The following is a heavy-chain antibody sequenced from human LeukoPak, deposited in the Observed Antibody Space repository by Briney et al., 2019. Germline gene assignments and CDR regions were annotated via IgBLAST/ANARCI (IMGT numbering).Heavy chain of an antibody. CDR1: GNSISSGDNY. J-gene: IGHJ4*02. CDR2: IYTSGST. V-gene: IGHV4-61*02. CDR3: ARCRSSSWYRGGDIDY. Sequence: PSETLSLTCTVSGNSISSGDNYWSWIRQPAGKGLEWVGRIYTSGSTNYNPSLKSRVTISVDTSKNQFSLKLTSVTAADTALYYCARCRSSSWYRGGDIDYWGQGTLVTVSS. D-gene: IGHD6-13*01.